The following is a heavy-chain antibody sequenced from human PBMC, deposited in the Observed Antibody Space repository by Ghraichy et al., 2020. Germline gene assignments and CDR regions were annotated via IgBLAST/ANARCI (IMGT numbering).Heavy chain of an antibody. J-gene: IGHJ6*02. Sequence: LRLSCTVSGGSISSGSYYWSWIRQPAGKGLEWIGRIYTSGSTNYNPSLKSRVTISVDTSKNQFSLKLSSVTAADTAVYYCARGSIVVVNFNYYYYGMDVWGQGTTVTVSS. D-gene: IGHD3-22*01. CDR1: GGSISSGSYY. CDR3: ARGSIVVVNFNYYYYGMDV. CDR2: IYTSGST. V-gene: IGHV4-61*02.